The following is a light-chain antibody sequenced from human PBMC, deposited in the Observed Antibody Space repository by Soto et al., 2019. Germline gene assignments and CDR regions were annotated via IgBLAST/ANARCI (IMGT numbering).Light chain of an antibody. V-gene: IGKV3-15*01. J-gene: IGKJ4*01. CDR2: ATS. Sequence: EIVMTQSPATLSVSPGERATLSCRASQSVSSNLAWYQQKPGQAPRLLIYATSTRATGIPARFSGSGSGTDFTLTISSLQSEDFAVYYCQQYNNWPPVTFGGGTKVEIK. CDR3: QQYNNWPPVT. CDR1: QSVSSN.